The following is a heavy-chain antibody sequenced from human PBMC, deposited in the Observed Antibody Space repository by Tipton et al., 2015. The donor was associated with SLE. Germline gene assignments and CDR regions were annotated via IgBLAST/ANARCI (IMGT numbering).Heavy chain of an antibody. CDR3: ARGQGRYFDWLLVTDD. Sequence: SLRLSCAASGFTFSSYSMNWVRQTPGKGLEWVSYITSSSSAVYYADSVKGRFTISRDNAKNSLYLQMNSLRAEDTAVYYCARGQGRYFDWLLVTDDWGQGTLVTVSS. V-gene: IGHV3-48*01. CDR1: GFTFSSYS. CDR2: ITSSSSAV. D-gene: IGHD3-9*01. J-gene: IGHJ4*02.